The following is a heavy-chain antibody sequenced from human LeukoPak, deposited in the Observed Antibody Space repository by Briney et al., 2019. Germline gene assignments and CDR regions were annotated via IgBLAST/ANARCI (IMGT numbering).Heavy chain of an antibody. Sequence: GGSLRLSCAASGFTFNTYGMYWVRQAPGKGLEWVAVISYDGSNKYYADSVKGRFTISRDNSKNTLFLQMNSLRAEDTAIYYCARDDYYDSSAYRENPFDVWGQGTMVTVSS. V-gene: IGHV3-30*03. D-gene: IGHD3-22*01. CDR2: ISYDGSNK. J-gene: IGHJ3*01. CDR3: ARDDYYDSSAYRENPFDV. CDR1: GFTFNTYG.